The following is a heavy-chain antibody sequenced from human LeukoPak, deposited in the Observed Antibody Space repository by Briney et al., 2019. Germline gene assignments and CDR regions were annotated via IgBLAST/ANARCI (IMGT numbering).Heavy chain of an antibody. CDR2: VSIGGTYI. D-gene: IGHD4-17*01. J-gene: IGHJ2*01. CDR3: ARNKINTVTTGWYFDL. V-gene: IGHV3-21*01. Sequence: PGGSLRLSCAASGFTFSSYGMNWVRQAPGKGLEWVSFVSIGGTYIYYADSVKGRFTISRDDAKNSLYLQMNSLTAEDTAEYYCARNKINTVTTGWYFDLWGRGTLVIVSS. CDR1: GFTFSSYG.